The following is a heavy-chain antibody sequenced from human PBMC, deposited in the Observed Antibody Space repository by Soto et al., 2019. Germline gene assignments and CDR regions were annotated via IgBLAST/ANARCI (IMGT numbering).Heavy chain of an antibody. CDR1: GGSISSYY. D-gene: IGHD6-19*01. CDR2: IYYSGST. V-gene: IGHV4-59*01. CDR3: ARASSGWYGFDAFEI. J-gene: IGHJ3*02. Sequence: SETLSLTCTVSGGSISSYYWSWIRQPPGKGLEWIGYIYYSGSTNYNPSLKSRVTISVDTSKNQFSLKLSSVTAADTAVYYCARASSGWYGFDAFEIWGQGTMVTVSS.